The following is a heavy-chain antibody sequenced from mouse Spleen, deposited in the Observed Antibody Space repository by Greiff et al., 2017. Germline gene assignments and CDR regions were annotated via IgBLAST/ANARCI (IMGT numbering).Heavy chain of an antibody. CDR1: GYTFTTYW. D-gene: IGHD2-3*01. Sequence: QVQLQQPGAELVRPGASVKLSCKASGYTFTTYWMHWVKQRPGRGLEWIGRIDPNSGGTKYNEKFKSKATLTVDKPSSTAYIQLSSLTSEDSAVYYCARDDGYHFDYWGQGTTLTVSS. J-gene: IGHJ2*01. CDR2: IDPNSGGT. V-gene: IGHV1-72*01. CDR3: ARDDGYHFDY.